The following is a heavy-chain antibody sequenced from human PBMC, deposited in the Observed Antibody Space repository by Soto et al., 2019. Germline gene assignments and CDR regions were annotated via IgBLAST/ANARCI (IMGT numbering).Heavy chain of an antibody. CDR2: IGVYNGNT. CDR3: AGGGARFSSGP. CDR1: GYTFTSYG. V-gene: IGHV1-18*01. Sequence: QVQLVQSGAEVKKPGASVKVSCKASGYTFTSYGISWVRQAPGQGLEWMGWIGVYNGNTNYAHNLQGRGTMTTDTSTSTAYMELRSLRSADTAVYYCAGGGARFSSGPWGQGTLVTVSS. J-gene: IGHJ5*02. D-gene: IGHD3-16*01.